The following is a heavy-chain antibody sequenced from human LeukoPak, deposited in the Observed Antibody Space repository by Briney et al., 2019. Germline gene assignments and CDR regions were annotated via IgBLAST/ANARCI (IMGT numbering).Heavy chain of an antibody. CDR1: GLTVSSTY. V-gene: IGHV3-53*01. Sequence: PGGSLRLSCAASGLTVSSTYMSWVRQAPGKGLEWVSIIYSGGSTYYADSVKGRFTISRDNSKNTLYLQMSSLRVEDTAAYYCADEDSSGYYYWGQGTLVTVSS. CDR3: ADEDSSGYYY. D-gene: IGHD3-22*01. J-gene: IGHJ4*02. CDR2: IYSGGST.